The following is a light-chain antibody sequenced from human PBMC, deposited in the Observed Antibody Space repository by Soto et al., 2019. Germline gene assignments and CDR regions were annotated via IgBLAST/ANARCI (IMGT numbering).Light chain of an antibody. CDR3: QQYGSSPPRT. CDR2: GAS. V-gene: IGKV1-39*01. CDR1: QSIASD. J-gene: IGKJ1*01. Sequence: VRVTQSPSSLSASVGDRVTITCRASQSIASDLNWYQQKPGKAPNLLIYGASSLQTGVPSRFSGSGSGTDFTLTISSLQPEDFAVYYCQQYGSSPPRTFGQGTKVEIK.